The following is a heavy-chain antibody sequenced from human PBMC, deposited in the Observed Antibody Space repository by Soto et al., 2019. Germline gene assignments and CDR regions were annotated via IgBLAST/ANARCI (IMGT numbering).Heavy chain of an antibody. Sequence: QVHLQESGPGLVKPSETLSLNCTVSGGTMNSYYWTWIRQPAGKGLEWIGRIYSSGSTKYNPSLQSRVTMSMDTSTNQFSLRLTSVTAADTAVYYCARGQRFSVWFAPWGQGTLVTVSS. J-gene: IGHJ5*02. V-gene: IGHV4-4*07. CDR3: ARGQRFSVWFAP. CDR1: GGTMNSYY. CDR2: IYSSGST. D-gene: IGHD3-3*01.